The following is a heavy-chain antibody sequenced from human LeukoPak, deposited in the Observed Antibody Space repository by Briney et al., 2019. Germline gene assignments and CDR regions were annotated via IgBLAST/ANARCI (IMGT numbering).Heavy chain of an antibody. D-gene: IGHD3-3*01. Sequence: PSQTPSLTCNVSGSSISSGGYYWSWIRQHPGKGLEWIGFIFYSGSTSYDPSLKNRVSFSLDAPKNQFSLTLTSVTAADTAVYYCARLYGDLWGQGTLVTVSS. J-gene: IGHJ4*02. CDR3: ARLYGDL. CDR2: IFYSGST. V-gene: IGHV4-31*03. CDR1: GSSISSGGYY.